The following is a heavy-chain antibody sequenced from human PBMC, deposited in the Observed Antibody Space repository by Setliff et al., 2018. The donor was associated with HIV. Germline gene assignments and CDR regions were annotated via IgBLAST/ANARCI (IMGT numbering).Heavy chain of an antibody. CDR2: INPNTGGT. CDR1: GYTFTGYY. V-gene: IGHV1-2*04. Sequence: ASVKVSCKASGYTFTGYYMHWVRQAPGQGLEWMGWINPNTGGTNYAQKFQGWVTMTRDTPISTAYMEVSRLRPDDTAVYYCARVQYHYVNNGDSYYFTHWGHGTLVTVSS. D-gene: IGHD3-10*02. CDR3: ARVQYHYVNNGDSYYFTH. J-gene: IGHJ4*01.